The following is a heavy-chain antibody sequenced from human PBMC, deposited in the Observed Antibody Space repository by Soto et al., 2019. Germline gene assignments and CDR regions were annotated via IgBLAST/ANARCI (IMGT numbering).Heavy chain of an antibody. D-gene: IGHD6-19*01. CDR1: GYTFTSYG. CDR3: ARYPGIAVAVDY. V-gene: IGHV1-18*01. CDR2: ISAYNGNT. J-gene: IGHJ4*02. Sequence: ASVKVSFTASGYTFTSYGISWVRQAPGQGLEWMGWISAYNGNTNYAQKLQGRVTMTTDTSTSTAYMELRSLRSDDTAVYYCARYPGIAVAVDYWGQGTLVTVSS.